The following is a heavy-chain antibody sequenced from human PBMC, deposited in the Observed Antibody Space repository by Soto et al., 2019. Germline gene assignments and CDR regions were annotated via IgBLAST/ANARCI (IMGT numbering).Heavy chain of an antibody. J-gene: IGHJ4*02. Sequence: QVQLVESGGGVVQPGRSLRLSCAASGFTFSSYAMHWVRQAPGKGLGWVAVISYDGSDKYYADSVKGRFTISRDNSKNTLNLKMNSLRADDTAVYYCAKALGELSPESYDYWGQGTLITVSS. CDR1: GFTFSSYA. CDR3: AKALGELSPESYDY. D-gene: IGHD3-16*02. V-gene: IGHV3-30*18. CDR2: ISYDGSDK.